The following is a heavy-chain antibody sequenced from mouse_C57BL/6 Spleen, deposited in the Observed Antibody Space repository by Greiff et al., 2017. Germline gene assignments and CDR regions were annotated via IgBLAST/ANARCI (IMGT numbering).Heavy chain of an antibody. D-gene: IGHD4-1*01. CDR3: ARNWDLYFDV. CDR2: INPKNGGT. V-gene: IGHV1-26*01. CDR1: GYTFTDYY. J-gene: IGHJ1*03. Sequence: VQLQQSGPELVKPGASVKISCKASGYTFTDYYMNWVKQSHGKSLEWIGDINPKNGGTSYNQKFKGKATLTVDKTSSTAYMELRSLTSEDSAVYYCARNWDLYFDVWGTGTTVTVSS.